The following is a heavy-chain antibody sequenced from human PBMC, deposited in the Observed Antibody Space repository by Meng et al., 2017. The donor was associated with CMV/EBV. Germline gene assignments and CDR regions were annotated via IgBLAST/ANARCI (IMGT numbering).Heavy chain of an antibody. CDR3: ARGGWSGYLPPYYYYYGMDV. CDR1: GGSISSYY. CDR2: IYYSGST. Sequence: SETLSLTCTVSGGSISSYYWSWIRQPPGKGLEWIGYIYYSGSTNYNPSLKSRVTISVDTSKNQFSLKLSSVTAADTAVYYCARGGWSGYLPPYYYYYGMDVWGQGTTVTVSS. J-gene: IGHJ6*02. V-gene: IGHV4-59*12. D-gene: IGHD3-3*01.